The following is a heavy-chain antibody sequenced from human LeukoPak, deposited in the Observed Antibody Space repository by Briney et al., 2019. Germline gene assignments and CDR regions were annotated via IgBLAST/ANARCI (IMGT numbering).Heavy chain of an antibody. CDR3: ARGASRADY. V-gene: IGHV3-21*01. Sequence: GGSLRLSCAASGFTFRRYNMNWVRQAPGKRPEWVSSISSSSSYIYYADSVKGRFTISRDNAKNSLYLQMNSLRAEDTALYYCARGASRADYWGQGTLVTVSS. CDR1: GFTFRRYN. J-gene: IGHJ4*02. CDR2: ISSSSSYI.